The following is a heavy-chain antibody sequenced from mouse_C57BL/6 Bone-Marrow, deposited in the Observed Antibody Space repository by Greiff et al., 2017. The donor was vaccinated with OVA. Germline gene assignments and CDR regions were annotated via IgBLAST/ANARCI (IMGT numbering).Heavy chain of an antibody. Sequence: VQLQQPGAELVKPGASVKLSCKASGYTFTSYWMQWVKQRPGQGLEWIGEIDPSDSYTNYNQKFKGKATLTVDPSSSTAYMQRSSLTSEDSAVYYCARWSLRAMDYWGQGTSVTVSS. V-gene: IGHV1-50*01. CDR3: ARWSLRAMDY. CDR2: IDPSDSYT. CDR1: GYTFTSYW. J-gene: IGHJ4*01.